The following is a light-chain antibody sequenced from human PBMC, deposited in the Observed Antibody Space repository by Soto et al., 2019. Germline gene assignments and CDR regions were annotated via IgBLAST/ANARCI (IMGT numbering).Light chain of an antibody. CDR3: QEYNSNWT. CDR1: QSISGW. V-gene: IGKV1-5*03. CDR2: QAS. Sequence: DIQMTQSPSTLSASVGDRVTITCRASQSISGWLAWYQQKPGKAPALLMYQASTLQTGVPSRFSGSGSGTEFTLTITSLQPDDFATYYCQEYNSNWTFGQGTKVDIK. J-gene: IGKJ1*01.